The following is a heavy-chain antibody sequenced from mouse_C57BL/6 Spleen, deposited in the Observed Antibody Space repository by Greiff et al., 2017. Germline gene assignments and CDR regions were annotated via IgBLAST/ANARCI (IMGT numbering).Heavy chain of an antibody. Sequence: EVKLLESEGGLVQPGSSMKLSCTASGFTFSDYYMAWVRQVPEKGLEWVANINYNGSSTYYLDSLKSRFIISLDKATSLLYLQMRSLMSEDTATYYCARDRGYGSSYGYAMDYWGQGTSVTVSS. CDR1: GFTFSDYY. D-gene: IGHD1-1*01. CDR3: ARDRGYGSSYGYAMDY. J-gene: IGHJ4*01. V-gene: IGHV5-16*01. CDR2: INYNGSST.